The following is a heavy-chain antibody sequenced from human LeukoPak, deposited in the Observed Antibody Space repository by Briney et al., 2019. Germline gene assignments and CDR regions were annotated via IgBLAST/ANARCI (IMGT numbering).Heavy chain of an antibody. Sequence: GGSLRLSCTGSGFNFIEYGINWVRQAPGKGLEWVSVIYAGDTIHYADSVKGRFTTSRDNSKNTVYLQMNSLRAEDTALYYCATIGTGDYREDSWGQGTLVTVSS. CDR2: IYAGDTI. D-gene: IGHD3/OR15-3a*01. CDR1: GFNFIEYG. J-gene: IGHJ4*02. V-gene: IGHV3-66*01. CDR3: ATIGTGDYREDS.